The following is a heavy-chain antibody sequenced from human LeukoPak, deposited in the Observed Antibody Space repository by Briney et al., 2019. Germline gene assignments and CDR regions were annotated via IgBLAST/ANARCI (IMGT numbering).Heavy chain of an antibody. CDR3: AKDSYDSSGYLIRMIDY. D-gene: IGHD3-22*01. CDR2: ISYDGSNK. CDR1: GFTFSSYG. J-gene: IGHJ4*02. V-gene: IGHV3-30*18. Sequence: GGSLRLSCAASGFTFSSYGMHWVRQAPGKGLEWVAVISYDGSNKYYADSVKGRFTISRDNSKNTLYLQMNSLRAEDTAVYYCAKDSYDSSGYLIRMIDYWGQGTLVTVSS.